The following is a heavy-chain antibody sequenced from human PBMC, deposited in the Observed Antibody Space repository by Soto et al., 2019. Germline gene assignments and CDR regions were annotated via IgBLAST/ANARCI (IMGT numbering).Heavy chain of an antibody. J-gene: IGHJ2*01. CDR1: GGTCSSYA. D-gene: IGHD3-22*01. V-gene: IGHV1-69*12. CDR3: ARVPSSYDSSGYYSFGWYFDL. CDR2: IIPIVGTA. Sequence: QVQLVQSGAEVKKPGSSVKVSCKASGGTCSSYAISWVRQALGQGLEWMGGIIPIVGTAHYAQKFQGRVTITAEDCTSTAYMELSSLRAEDTAVYYCARVPSSYDSSGYYSFGWYFDLWGRGTLVTVSS.